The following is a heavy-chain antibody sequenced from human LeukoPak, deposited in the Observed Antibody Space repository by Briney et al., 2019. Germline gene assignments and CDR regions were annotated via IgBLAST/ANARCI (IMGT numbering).Heavy chain of an antibody. D-gene: IGHD5-18*01. CDR3: ARQLSGFFDY. V-gene: IGHV4-31*03. CDR1: GGSISSGGYY. Sequence: SQTLSLNCTVSGGSISSGGYYWSWIRQHPGKGLEWIGYIYYSGSTYYNPSLKSRVTISVDTSKNQFSLKLSSVTAADTAVYYCARQLSGFFDYWGQGTLVTVSS. CDR2: IYYSGST. J-gene: IGHJ4*02.